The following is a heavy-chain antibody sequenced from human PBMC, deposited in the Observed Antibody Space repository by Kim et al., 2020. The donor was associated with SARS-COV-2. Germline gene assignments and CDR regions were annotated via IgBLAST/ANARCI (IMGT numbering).Heavy chain of an antibody. V-gene: IGHV3-23*01. CDR3: AKGQTYYDFWSGSPFDY. CDR1: GFTFSSYA. J-gene: IGHJ4*02. D-gene: IGHD3-3*01. CDR2: ISGSGGST. Sequence: GGSLRLSCAASGFTFSSYAMSWVRQAPGKGLEWVSAISGSGGSTYYADSVKGRFTISRDNSKNTLYLQMNSLRAEDTAVYYCAKGQTYYDFWSGSPFDYWGQGTLVTVSS.